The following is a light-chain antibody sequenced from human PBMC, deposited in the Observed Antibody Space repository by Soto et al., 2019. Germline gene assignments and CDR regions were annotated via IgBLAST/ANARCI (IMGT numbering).Light chain of an antibody. CDR2: DVS. CDR3: SSYTSSSTPCV. Sequence: QSVLTQPASVSGSPGQSITISCTGTSSDVGGYNYVSWYQQHPGKAPKLMIYDVSNRPSGVSNRFSGSKSGITASLTISGLQAEDEADYYCSSYTSSSTPCVFGTGTKLTVL. J-gene: IGLJ1*01. V-gene: IGLV2-14*01. CDR1: SSDVGGYNY.